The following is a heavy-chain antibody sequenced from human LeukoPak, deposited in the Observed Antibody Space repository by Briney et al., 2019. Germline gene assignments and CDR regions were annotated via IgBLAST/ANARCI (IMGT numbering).Heavy chain of an antibody. J-gene: IGHJ4*02. D-gene: IGHD2-21*01. Sequence: GGSLRLSCEVSEFPFSIYAMAWVRQAPGQGLEWVSAIDASGSDTYYTDSVKGRFTISRDNSKNTVYLHMGSLRVEDTAMYYCARGALIPDFRGQGTLVTVSS. CDR1: EFPFSIYA. CDR3: ARGALIPDF. V-gene: IGHV3-23*01. CDR2: IDASGSDT.